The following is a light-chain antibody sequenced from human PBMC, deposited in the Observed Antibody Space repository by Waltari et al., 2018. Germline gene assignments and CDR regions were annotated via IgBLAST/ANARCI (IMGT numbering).Light chain of an antibody. CDR1: QGISSF. J-gene: IGKJ3*01. Sequence: DIQMTQSPSSLSASVGDTVTITCRASQGISSFLNWFQQKPGKAPKVMIYAASSLESVVPSRFSGSGSGTEFTLTISRLQPEDFATYYCLQHNTYPFTFGPGTKLDIK. CDR3: LQHNTYPFT. CDR2: AAS. V-gene: IGKV1-17*01.